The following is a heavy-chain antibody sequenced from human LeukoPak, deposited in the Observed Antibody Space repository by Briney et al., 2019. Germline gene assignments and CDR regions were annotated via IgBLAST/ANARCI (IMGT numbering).Heavy chain of an antibody. CDR1: GGSISSSSYY. J-gene: IGHJ4*02. CDR3: ARHGEGTGTPIDY. V-gene: IGHV4-39*01. D-gene: IGHD1-1*01. CDR2: IYYSGST. Sequence: SETLSLTCTVSGGSISSSSYYWGWIRQPPGKGLEWIGSIYYSGSTYYNPSLKSRVTISVDTSKNQFSLKLSSVTAADTAVYYCARHGEGTGTPIDYWGQGTLVTVSS.